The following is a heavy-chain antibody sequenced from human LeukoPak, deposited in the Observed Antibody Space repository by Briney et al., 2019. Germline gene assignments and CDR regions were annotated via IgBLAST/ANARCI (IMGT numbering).Heavy chain of an antibody. CDR3: SRDREYYYDSSGYYGY. V-gene: IGHV3-49*03. J-gene: IGHJ4*02. D-gene: IGHD3-22*01. CDR2: IIGVVYGGTT. CDR1: GFTFGDYA. Sequence: PGRSLRLSCTASGFTFGDYAMSWFRQAPGKGLEWVGFIIGVVYGGTTEYAASVKGRFTISRDDSKSIAYLLMNSLKTEDTAVYYCSRDREYYYDSSGYYGYWGQGTLVTVSS.